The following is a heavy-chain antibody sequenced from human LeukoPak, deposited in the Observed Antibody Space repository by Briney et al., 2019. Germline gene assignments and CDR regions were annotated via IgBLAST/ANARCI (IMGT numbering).Heavy chain of an antibody. CDR1: GFTFSSYG. CDR2: IWYDGSNK. J-gene: IGHJ6*02. Sequence: GGSLRLSCAASGFTFSSYGMHWVRQAPGKGLEWVAVIWYDGSNKYYADSVKGRFTISRDNSKNTLYLQMNSLRAEDTAVYHCARDHEAVAGIQYGMDVWGQGTTVTVSS. D-gene: IGHD6-19*01. V-gene: IGHV3-33*01. CDR3: ARDHEAVAGIQYGMDV.